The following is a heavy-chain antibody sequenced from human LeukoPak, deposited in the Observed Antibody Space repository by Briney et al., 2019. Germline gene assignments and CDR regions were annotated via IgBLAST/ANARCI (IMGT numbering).Heavy chain of an antibody. J-gene: IGHJ4*02. CDR1: RFTFSRSA. CDR2: ISESGVRP. CDR3: AEGDDGYYPFDY. D-gene: IGHD5-24*01. Sequence: GGSLRLSCAASRFTFSRSAMNWVRQAPGKGLEWVSSISESGVRPYYADSVKGRFTISRYNSKNTLYLHMNSLRAEDTAVYYCAEGDDGYYPFDYWGQGTLVIVSS. V-gene: IGHV3-23*01.